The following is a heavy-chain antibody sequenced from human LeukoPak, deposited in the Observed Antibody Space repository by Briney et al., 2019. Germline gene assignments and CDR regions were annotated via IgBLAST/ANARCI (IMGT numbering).Heavy chain of an antibody. CDR2: IYYSGST. D-gene: IGHD4-11*01. J-gene: IGHJ6*03. CDR3: ASHLQYYYYMDV. CDR1: GGSISSSSYY. V-gene: IGHV4-39*01. Sequence: SETLSLTCTVSGGSISSSSYYWGSIRPPPGKGLEWIGSIYYSGSTYYNPSLKSRVTISVDTSKNQFSLKLSSVTAADTAVYYCASHLQYYYYMDVWGKGTTVTVSS.